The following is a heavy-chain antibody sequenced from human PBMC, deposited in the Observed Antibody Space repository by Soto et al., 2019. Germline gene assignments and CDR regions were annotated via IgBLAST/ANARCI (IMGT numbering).Heavy chain of an antibody. Sequence: ASVNVSCKTSGYTFTNYGSIWMRQAPGQGRECMGWTSGYNGDTSYVQKFQGRVTMTADTSTSTAYMQLRSLRSDDTAVYYCARVRNQAHIVVVTFDYWGQGTPVTVSS. V-gene: IGHV1-18*01. J-gene: IGHJ4*02. CDR2: TSGYNGDT. CDR1: GYTFTNYG. CDR3: ARVRNQAHIVVVTFDY. D-gene: IGHD2-21*02.